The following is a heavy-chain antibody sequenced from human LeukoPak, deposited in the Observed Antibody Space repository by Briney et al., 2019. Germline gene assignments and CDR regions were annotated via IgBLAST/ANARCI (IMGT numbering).Heavy chain of an antibody. CDR2: INAGNGNT. CDR1: GYTFTSYA. Sequence: GASVKVSCKASGYTFTSYAMHWVRQAPGQRLEWMGWINAGNGNTKYSQKLQGRDTITRDTAASTGYMELSSLRSEDTAVYYYAIFRSAMVHFGYCGQGSLLTVSP. J-gene: IGHJ4*02. CDR3: AIFRSAMVHFGY. V-gene: IGHV1-3*01. D-gene: IGHD5-18*01.